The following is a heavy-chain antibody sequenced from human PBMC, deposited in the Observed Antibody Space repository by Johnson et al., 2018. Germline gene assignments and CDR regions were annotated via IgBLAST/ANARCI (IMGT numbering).Heavy chain of an antibody. D-gene: IGHD2-8*02. CDR2: TRNKANSYTT. CDR3: AREGVLWLYYCGMDV. J-gene: IGHJ6*02. V-gene: IGHV3-72*01. Sequence: VQLVESGGGLVQPGGSLRLSCAASGFTFSDHYMDWVRQAPGKGLEWVGRTRNKANSYTTEYAASVKGRFTSSRDDSKNSLYLQMNSLKTEDTAVYYFAREGVLWLYYCGMDVWGQGTTVTVSS. CDR1: GFTFSDHY.